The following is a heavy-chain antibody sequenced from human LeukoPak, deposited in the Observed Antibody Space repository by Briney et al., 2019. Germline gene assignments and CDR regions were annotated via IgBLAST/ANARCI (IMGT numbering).Heavy chain of an antibody. CDR2: ISTSGGTT. CDR3: AASSSSPYYYYYGMDV. CDR1: GFTFSTYA. V-gene: IGHV3-23*01. Sequence: GGSLRLSCAASGFTFSTYAISWVRQAPGKGLEWVSAISTSGGTTYYADSVKGRFTISRDNSKNTLFLQMNSLRAEDTAVYYCAASSSSPYYYYYGMDVWGQGTTVTVSS. D-gene: IGHD6-6*01. J-gene: IGHJ6*02.